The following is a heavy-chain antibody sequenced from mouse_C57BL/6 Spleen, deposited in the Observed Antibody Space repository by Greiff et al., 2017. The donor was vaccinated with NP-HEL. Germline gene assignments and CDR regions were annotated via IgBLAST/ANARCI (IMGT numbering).Heavy chain of an antibody. D-gene: IGHD3-2*02. J-gene: IGHJ3*01. CDR1: GYTFTGYW. CDR3: ARGDSSGYWFAY. CDR2: ILPGSGST. Sequence: QVQLQQSGAELMKPGASVKLSCKATGYTFTGYWIEWVKQRPGHGLEWIGEILPGSGSTNYNEKFKGKATFTADTSSNTAYMQLSRLTTEDSAIYNCARGDSSGYWFAYWGQGTLVTVSA. V-gene: IGHV1-9*01.